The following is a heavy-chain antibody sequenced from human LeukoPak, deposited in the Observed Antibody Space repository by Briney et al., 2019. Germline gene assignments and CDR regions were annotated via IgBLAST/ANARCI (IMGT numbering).Heavy chain of an antibody. CDR1: GFTFSSYA. V-gene: IGHV3-23*01. CDR2: ISGSGGST. D-gene: IGHD3-10*01. J-gene: IGHJ4*02. Sequence: GGSLRLSCAASGFTFSSYAMSWVRQAPGKGLEWVSAISGSGGSTYYADSVKGRFTISRDNSKNTLYLQMNSLRVEDTAVYYCARVSYGSGLDYWGQGALVTVSS. CDR3: ARVSYGSGLDY.